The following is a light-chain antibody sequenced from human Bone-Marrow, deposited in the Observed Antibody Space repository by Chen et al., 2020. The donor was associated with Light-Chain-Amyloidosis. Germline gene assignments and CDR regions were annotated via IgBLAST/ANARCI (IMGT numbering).Light chain of an antibody. CDR2: GAS. J-gene: IGKJ4*01. CDR1: KSVGSN. Sequence: EIVVTQSPATLSVSPGERATLSCRASKSVGSNLAWYQQSPGQPPRLLINGASTRTTGIPGRFNGSGYGTEFTLTITSLQSEDFAVYYCQQYNDSPLTFGGGTKVEIK. V-gene: IGKV3-15*01. CDR3: QQYNDSPLT.